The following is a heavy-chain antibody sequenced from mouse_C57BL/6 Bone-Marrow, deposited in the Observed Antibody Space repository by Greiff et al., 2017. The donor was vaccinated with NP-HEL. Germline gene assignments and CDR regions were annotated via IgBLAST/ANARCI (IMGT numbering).Heavy chain of an antibody. CDR3: ARSWDGNYYAMDY. V-gene: IGHV1-69*01. J-gene: IGHJ4*01. CDR2: IDPSDSYT. CDR1: GYTFTSYW. D-gene: IGHD4-1*01. Sequence: QVQLQQPGAELVMPGASVKLSCKASGYTFTSYWMHWVKQRPGQGLEWIGEIDPSDSYTNYNQKFKGKSTLTVDKSSSTAYMQLSSLTSEDSAVYYCARSWDGNYYAMDYWGQGTSVTVSS.